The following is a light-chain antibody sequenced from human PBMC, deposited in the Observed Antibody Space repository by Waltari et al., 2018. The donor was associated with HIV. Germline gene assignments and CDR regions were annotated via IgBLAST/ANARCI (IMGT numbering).Light chain of an antibody. CDR3: SSLAVTHKL. V-gene: IGLV2-8*01. J-gene: IGLJ2*01. CDR2: EVT. CDR1: NGDISDYNY. Sequence: QSALTQSPSASGSPGQSVNISCTGANGDISDYNYVSWYQQHSDRPPQLIIFEVTRRPSGFPDLFSGSKAGNTASLFVSGLQPEDEATYFCSSLAVTHKLFGGGTKLTVL.